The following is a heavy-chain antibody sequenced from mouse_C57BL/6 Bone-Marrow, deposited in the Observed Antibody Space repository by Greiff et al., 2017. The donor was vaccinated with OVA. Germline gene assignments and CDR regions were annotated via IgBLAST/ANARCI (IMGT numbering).Heavy chain of an antibody. CDR1: GFNIKDDY. Sequence: DVKLQESGAELVRPGASVKLSCTASGFNIKDDYMHWVKQRPEQGLEWIGWIDPENGDTEYASKFQGKATITADTSSNTAYLQLSSLTSEDTAVYYCTRNWVDYWGQGTTLTVSS. CDR3: TRNWVDY. V-gene: IGHV14-4*01. J-gene: IGHJ2*01. D-gene: IGHD4-1*01. CDR2: IDPENGDT.